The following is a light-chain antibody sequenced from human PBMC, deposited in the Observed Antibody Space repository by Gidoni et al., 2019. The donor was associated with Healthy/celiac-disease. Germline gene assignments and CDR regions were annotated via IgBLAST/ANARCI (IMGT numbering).Light chain of an antibody. CDR1: QSISSY. CDR2: AAS. J-gene: IGKJ1*01. CDR3: QQSYSTPPWT. V-gene: IGKV1-39*01. Sequence: DIQMTQSPSSLSASVGDRVTITCRASQSISSYLNWYQQKPGKAPKLLIYAASSVQSGVPSRFSGSGSGTDFTLTISSLQPEDFATYYCQQSYSTPPWTFXXXTKVEIK.